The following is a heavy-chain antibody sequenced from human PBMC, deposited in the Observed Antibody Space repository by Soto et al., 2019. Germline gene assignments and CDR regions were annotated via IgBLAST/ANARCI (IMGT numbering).Heavy chain of an antibody. D-gene: IGHD4-17*01. CDR1: GFTFSSYA. J-gene: IGHJ4*02. Sequence: QVQLVESGGGVVQPGRSLRLSCAASGFTFSSYAMHWVRQAPGKGLEWVAVISYDGSNKYYADSMKGRFSISRDNSKNTLYLQMNSLRAEDTAVYYCASDNGDQNYWGQGTLVTVSS. CDR2: ISYDGSNK. V-gene: IGHV3-30-3*01. CDR3: ASDNGDQNY.